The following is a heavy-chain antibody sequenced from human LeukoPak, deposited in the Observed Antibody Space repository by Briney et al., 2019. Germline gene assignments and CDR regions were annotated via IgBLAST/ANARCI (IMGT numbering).Heavy chain of an antibody. Sequence: GGSLRLSCAASRFTLSTYAMSWVRQTPGKGLEWVATTSSSDAGTYHADSVRGRFTISRDNSKNTLYLQMNSLRAEDAAVYFCAKAPVTSCRGAYCYPFDSWGQGTLVTVSS. J-gene: IGHJ4*02. CDR3: AKAPVTSCRGAYCYPFDS. V-gene: IGHV3-23*01. D-gene: IGHD2-21*01. CDR2: TSSSDAGT. CDR1: RFTLSTYA.